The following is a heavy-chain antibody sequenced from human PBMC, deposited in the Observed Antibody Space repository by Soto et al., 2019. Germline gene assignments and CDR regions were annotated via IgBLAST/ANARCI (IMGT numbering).Heavy chain of an antibody. D-gene: IGHD4-4*01. CDR1: GGSISSNDYY. CDR3: ARFFSNSEVDYPFDL. Sequence: SETLSLTCTVSGGSISSNDYYWNWIRQAPGKGPEWIAYIFYSGGTYYNTSLKSRVTISVDTSKNQFSLKLSSVTAADTTVYYCARFFSNSEVDYPFDLWGQGTIVTVSS. CDR2: IFYSGGT. J-gene: IGHJ3*01. V-gene: IGHV4-30-4*01.